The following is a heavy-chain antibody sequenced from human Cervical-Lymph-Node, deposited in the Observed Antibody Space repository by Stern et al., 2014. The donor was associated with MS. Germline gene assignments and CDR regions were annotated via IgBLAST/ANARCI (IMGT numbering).Heavy chain of an antibody. CDR2: IYPGDSET. CDR1: GYRFTNNW. V-gene: IGHV5-51*03. D-gene: IGHD1-1*01. Sequence: VQLVESGAEVRKPGESLRISCEVSGYRFTNNWIGWVRQVSGKGLEWMGIIYPGDSETRYSPSFQGQVTILVDKSNSITYRQWSSLKASDTAMYYCARRGHGYMGIDYWGQGTLVTVSS. CDR3: ARRGHGYMGIDY. J-gene: IGHJ4*02.